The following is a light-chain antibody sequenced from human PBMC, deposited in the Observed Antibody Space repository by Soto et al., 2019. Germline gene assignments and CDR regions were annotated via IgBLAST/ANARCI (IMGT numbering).Light chain of an antibody. Sequence: DIQMTQSPSTLSGSVGDRVTITCRASQNIRNWLAWYQQKPGKAPKLLIYDASTLQSGVPSRYSGSGSGTEFTLTISNLQPDDFATYYCQQYESYSPWTFGQGTKVDIK. V-gene: IGKV1-5*01. CDR1: QNIRNW. CDR3: QQYESYSPWT. CDR2: DAS. J-gene: IGKJ1*01.